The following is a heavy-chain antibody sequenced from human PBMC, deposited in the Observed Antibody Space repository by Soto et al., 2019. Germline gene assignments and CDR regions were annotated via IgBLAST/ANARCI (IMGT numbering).Heavy chain of an antibody. J-gene: IGHJ4*02. Sequence: ASVKVSCKASGGTFSSYAISWVRQAPGQGLEWMGGIIPIFGTANYAQKFQGRVTITADESTSTAYMELSSLRSEDTAVYYCATYCSGGSCYREYFDYWGQGTLVTVSS. V-gene: IGHV1-69*13. CDR3: ATYCSGGSCYREYFDY. CDR1: GGTFSSYA. CDR2: IIPIFGTA. D-gene: IGHD2-15*01.